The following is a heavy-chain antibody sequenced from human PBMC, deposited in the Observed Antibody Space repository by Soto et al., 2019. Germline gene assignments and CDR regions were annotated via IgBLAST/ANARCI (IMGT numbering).Heavy chain of an antibody. Sequence: QVQLQESGPGLVKPSETLSLTCSVSGASISAYYWSWIRQPPGKGLEWIAYIYYSGSTSYNPSLKSRVSISVDTSKNQFSLKLSSVSAADTGVFYCARTYDGSGPNSVGYGFDIWGPGTMATVSS. V-gene: IGHV4-59*01. CDR2: IYYSGST. D-gene: IGHD3-22*01. CDR3: ARTYDGSGPNSVGYGFDI. J-gene: IGHJ3*02. CDR1: GASISAYY.